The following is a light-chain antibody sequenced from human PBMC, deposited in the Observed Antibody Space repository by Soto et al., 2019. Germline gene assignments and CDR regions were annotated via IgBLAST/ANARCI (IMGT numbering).Light chain of an antibody. Sequence: QSVLTQPASVSGSPGQSITISCTGTSSDIGSYNYVSWYQQHPGKAPKLMIYEVSNRPSGVSNLFSGSKSGNTASLIISGLQAEDEADYYCSSSTSSSTLGYVFGTGTKVTVL. CDR2: EVS. CDR1: SSDIGSYNY. V-gene: IGLV2-14*01. CDR3: SSSTSSSTLGYV. J-gene: IGLJ1*01.